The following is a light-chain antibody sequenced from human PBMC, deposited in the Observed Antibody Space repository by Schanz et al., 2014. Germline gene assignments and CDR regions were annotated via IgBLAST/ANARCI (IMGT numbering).Light chain of an antibody. Sequence: QSALTQPASVSGSPGQSITISCTGTSSDVGAYNDVSWYQQHPGKAPKLMIYDVNKRPSGVPDRFSGSKSGNTASLTISGLLAEDEADYYCSSYTSSSTLLFGGGTKLTVL. CDR2: DVN. CDR1: SSDVGAYND. J-gene: IGLJ2*01. CDR3: SSYTSSSTLL. V-gene: IGLV2-14*03.